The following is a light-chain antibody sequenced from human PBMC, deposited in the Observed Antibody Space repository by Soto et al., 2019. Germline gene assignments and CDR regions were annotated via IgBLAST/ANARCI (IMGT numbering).Light chain of an antibody. Sequence: DIQMTQSPPILSASVGDRVTMTCRASQSISSRLAWYQQKPGRAPKLLIYKATTLETAVPSRFSGSGSGTEFTLTISSLQPDDFATYYCQQYTTYPSFGPGTKVDMK. V-gene: IGKV1-5*03. J-gene: IGKJ3*01. CDR3: QQYTTYPS. CDR2: KAT. CDR1: QSISSR.